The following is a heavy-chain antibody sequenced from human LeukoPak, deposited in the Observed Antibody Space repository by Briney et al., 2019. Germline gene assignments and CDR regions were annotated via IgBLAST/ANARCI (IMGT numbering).Heavy chain of an antibody. CDR2: IIPIFGTA. Sequence: ASVKVSCKASGGTFSSYAISWVRQAPGQGLEWMGRIIPIFGTANYAQKFQGRVTMTRNTSISTAYMELSSLRSEDTAVYYCARGHRGRYYDSSGYYYFDYWGQGTLVTVSS. J-gene: IGHJ4*02. CDR1: GGTFSSYA. V-gene: IGHV1-69*05. D-gene: IGHD3-22*01. CDR3: ARGHRGRYYDSSGYYYFDY.